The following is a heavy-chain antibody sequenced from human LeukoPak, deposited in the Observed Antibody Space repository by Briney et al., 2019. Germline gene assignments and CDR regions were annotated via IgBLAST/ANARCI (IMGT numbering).Heavy chain of an antibody. CDR2: IYHSGST. CDR1: GGSISSGGYY. CDR3: ARDSGGVVVPAARGPVDY. D-gene: IGHD2-2*01. Sequence: SETLSLTCTVSGGSISSGGYYWSWIRQPPGKGLEWIGYIYHSGSTYYNPSLKSRVTISVDRSKNQFSLKLSSVTAADTAVYYCARDSGGVVVPAARGPVDYWGQGTLVTVSS. V-gene: IGHV4-30-2*01. J-gene: IGHJ4*02.